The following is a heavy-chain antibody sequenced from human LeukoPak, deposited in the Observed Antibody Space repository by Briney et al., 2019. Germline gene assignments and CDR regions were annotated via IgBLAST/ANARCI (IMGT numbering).Heavy chain of an antibody. CDR1: GFSISDTYC. CDR2: ICHSGST. CDR3: ARDSGPTAGDAFDI. D-gene: IGHD1-1*01. Sequence: SETLSLTCTVAGFSISDTYCWRWIRQPPGKGLEWIANICHSGSTYYNPSLKSRVTISVDTSKNQFSLKLSSVTAADTAVYYCARDSGPTAGDAFDIWGQGTMVTVSS. J-gene: IGHJ3*02. V-gene: IGHV4-38-2*02.